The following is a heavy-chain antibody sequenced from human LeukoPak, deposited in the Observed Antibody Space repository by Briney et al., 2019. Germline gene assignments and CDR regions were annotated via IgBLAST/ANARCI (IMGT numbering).Heavy chain of an antibody. J-gene: IGHJ6*03. D-gene: IGHD2-2*01. CDR3: ARERIVVVPAATIANYYMDV. Sequence: GGSLRLSCGASGFRFDDHGMIWVRQAPGKGLEWVSSISSSSSYIYYADSVKGRFTISRDNAKNSLYLQMNSLRAEDTAVYYCARERIVVVPAATIANYYMDVWGKGTTVTVSS. CDR1: GFRFDDHG. CDR2: ISSSSSYI. V-gene: IGHV3-21*01.